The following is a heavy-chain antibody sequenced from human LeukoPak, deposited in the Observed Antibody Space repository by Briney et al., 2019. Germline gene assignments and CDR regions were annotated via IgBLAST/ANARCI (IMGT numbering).Heavy chain of an antibody. CDR3: ARSRNYYRVYFDN. CDR2: ITPNTGDT. V-gene: IGHV1-46*01. Sequence: ASVKVSCKASGYTFSSFYLHWVRQAPGQGLEWMGIITPNTGDTTYAPKFQDRLNMTRDRSTSTVYMELHSLRSEDTAVYYCARSRNYYRVYFDNWGQGTLVPVSS. D-gene: IGHD3-10*01. J-gene: IGHJ4*02. CDR1: GYTFSSFY.